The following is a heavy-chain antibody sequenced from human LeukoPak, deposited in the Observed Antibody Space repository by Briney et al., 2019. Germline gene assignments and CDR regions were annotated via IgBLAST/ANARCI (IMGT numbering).Heavy chain of an antibody. CDR2: INSDGSDT. CDR3: AKRGVTGYKEAFDY. D-gene: IGHD3-9*01. CDR1: GFTFSHFW. J-gene: IGHJ4*02. Sequence: PGGSLRLSCAASGFTFSHFWIHWVRQAPGKGLVWVSRINSDGSDTIYADSVKGRFTSSRDNAKNILYLQMNNLRAEDTAVYYCAKRGVTGYKEAFDYWGQGTLVTVSS. V-gene: IGHV3-74*01.